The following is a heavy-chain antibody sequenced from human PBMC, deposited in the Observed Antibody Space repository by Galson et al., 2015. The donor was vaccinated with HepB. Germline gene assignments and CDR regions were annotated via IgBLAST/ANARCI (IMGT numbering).Heavy chain of an antibody. J-gene: IGHJ4*02. V-gene: IGHV4-39*01. Sequence: LSLTCTVSGGSISSNNYYWGWIRQPPGKGLEWIGSIYYSGSTYYNPSLKSRVTISVDTSKNQFSLNLSSVTAADTAVYSCARQTYYDILTGYRKKTFDYWGQGTLVTVSS. CDR1: GGSISSNNYY. CDR3: ARQTYYDILTGYRKKTFDY. CDR2: IYYSGST. D-gene: IGHD3-9*01.